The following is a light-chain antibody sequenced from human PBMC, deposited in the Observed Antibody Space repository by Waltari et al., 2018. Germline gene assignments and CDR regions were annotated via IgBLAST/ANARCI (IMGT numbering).Light chain of an antibody. Sequence: DIVMTQSPDSLAVSPGERVTVNRQSNHTLLYSSNNKNYLAWYQQKPGQAPKLLIYWASTRESGVPDRFSGSGSGTDFTLTISGLQAEDVAVYYCQQCYNVPLTFGGGTKVEIK. J-gene: IGKJ4*01. CDR1: HTLLYSSNNKNY. V-gene: IGKV4-1*01. CDR3: QQCYNVPLT. CDR2: WAS.